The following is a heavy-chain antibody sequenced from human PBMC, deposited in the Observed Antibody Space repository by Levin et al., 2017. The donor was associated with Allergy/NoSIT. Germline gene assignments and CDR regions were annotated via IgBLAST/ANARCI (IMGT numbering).Heavy chain of an antibody. CDR3: ARDQADSSGYYSWVHTTFDY. CDR2: IYYSGST. V-gene: IGHV4-39*07. CDR1: GGSISSSSYY. Sequence: SETLSLTCTVSGGSISSSSYYWGWIRQPPGKGLEWIGSIYYSGSTYYNPSLKSRVTISVDTSKNQFSLKLSSVTAADTAVYYCARDQADSSGYYSWVHTTFDYWGQGTLVTVSS. D-gene: IGHD3-22*01. J-gene: IGHJ4*02.